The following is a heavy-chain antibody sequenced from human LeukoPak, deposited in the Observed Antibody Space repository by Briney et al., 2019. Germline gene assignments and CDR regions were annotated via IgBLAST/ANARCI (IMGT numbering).Heavy chain of an antibody. D-gene: IGHD6-13*01. CDR1: GFTFSSYA. V-gene: IGHV3-23*01. J-gene: IGHJ6*02. Sequence: PGGSLRLSCAASGFTFSSYAMSWVRQAPGKGLEWVSAISGSGGSTYYADSVKGRFTISRDNSKNTLYLQMNSLRAEDTAVYYCAKPGITAAGTVLDGMDVWGQGTMVTVSS. CDR2: ISGSGGST. CDR3: AKPGITAAGTVLDGMDV.